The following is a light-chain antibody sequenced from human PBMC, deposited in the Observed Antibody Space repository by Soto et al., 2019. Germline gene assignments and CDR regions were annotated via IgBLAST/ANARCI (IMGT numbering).Light chain of an antibody. CDR1: QSVSSNY. Sequence: DIVLTQSPGTLSLSAGERATLSCRASQSVSSNYLAWYQQKPGQAPRLLFYGASSRATGIPDRFSGSGSGTDFTLTITGLEPEESAVYYCQQSDRFPYTFGQGTKLEIK. CDR3: QQSDRFPYT. V-gene: IGKV3-20*01. CDR2: GAS. J-gene: IGKJ2*01.